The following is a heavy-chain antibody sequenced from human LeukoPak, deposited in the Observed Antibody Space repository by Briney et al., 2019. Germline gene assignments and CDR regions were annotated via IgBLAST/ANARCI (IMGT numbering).Heavy chain of an antibody. CDR2: IIPIFGTA. CDR3: ATRDTPNAYDAFDI. Sequence: SVKVSCKASGGTFSSYAISWVRQAPGQGLEWMGGIIPIFGTANYAQKFQGRVTITADESTSTAYMELSSLRSEDTAVYYCATRDTPNAYDAFDIWGQGTMVTVSS. D-gene: IGHD2-2*02. CDR1: GGTFSSYA. V-gene: IGHV1-69*01. J-gene: IGHJ3*02.